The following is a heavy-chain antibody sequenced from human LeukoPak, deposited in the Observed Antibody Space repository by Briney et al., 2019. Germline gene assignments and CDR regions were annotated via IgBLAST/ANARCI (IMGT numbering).Heavy chain of an antibody. CDR3: AREDGPQQWLDCYGMDV. J-gene: IGHJ6*02. V-gene: IGHV1-69*13. D-gene: IGHD6-19*01. CDR1: GGPFISYA. Sequence: ASVKVSCKASGGPFISYAISWVRQAPGQGLEWMGGIIPIFGTANYAQKFQGRVTITADESTSTAYMELSSLRSEDTAVYYCAREDGPQQWLDCYGMDVWGQGTTVTVSS. CDR2: IIPIFGTA.